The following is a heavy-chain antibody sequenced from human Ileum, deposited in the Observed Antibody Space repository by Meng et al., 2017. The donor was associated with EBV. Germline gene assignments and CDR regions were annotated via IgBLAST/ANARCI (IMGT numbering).Heavy chain of an antibody. V-gene: IGHV4-30-4*01. J-gene: IGHJ5*02. D-gene: IGHD4-17*01. CDR3: ARDSNGDYGWVDP. CDR2: IFYTGST. CDR1: GATLFNGGHY. Sequence: QVHLQESGPGLVKPSXXLSLTCTVSGATLFNGGHYWTWLRQPPGKGLEWIGYIFYTGSTYYNPSLKSRVTISLDLSKNQFSLNLTSVTAADTAVYYCARDSNGDYGWVDPWGQGTLVTVSS.